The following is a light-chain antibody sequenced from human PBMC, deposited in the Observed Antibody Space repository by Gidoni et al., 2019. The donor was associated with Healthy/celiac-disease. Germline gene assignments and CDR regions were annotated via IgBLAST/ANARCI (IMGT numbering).Light chain of an antibody. CDR2: GAS. CDR1: QSVSSSY. J-gene: IGKJ3*01. Sequence: EIVLTQSPGTLSLSPGERATLSCRASQSVSSSYLAWYQQKPGQAPRLLIYGASSRATGIPDRFSGSGSGTDFTLTISRLEPEDFAVYYCQQYGSSPRGSTFXPXTKVDIK. CDR3: QQYGSSPRGST. V-gene: IGKV3-20*01.